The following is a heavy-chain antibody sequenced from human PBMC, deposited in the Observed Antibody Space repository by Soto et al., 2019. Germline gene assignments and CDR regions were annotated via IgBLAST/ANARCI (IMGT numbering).Heavy chain of an antibody. CDR3: ASPSLSGSSEYFDY. CDR1: GGSISSSSYY. D-gene: IGHD1-26*01. J-gene: IGHJ4*02. V-gene: IGHV4-39*01. CDR2: IYYSGST. Sequence: QLQLQESGPGLVKPSETLSLTCTVSGGSISSSSYYWGWIRQPPGKGLEWIGSIYYSGSTYYNPSLKSRVTISVDTSKNQFSLKLSSVTAADTAVYYCASPSLSGSSEYFDYWGQGTLVTVSS.